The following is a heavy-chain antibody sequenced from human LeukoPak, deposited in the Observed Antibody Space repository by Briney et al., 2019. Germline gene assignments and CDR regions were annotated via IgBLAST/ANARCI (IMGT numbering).Heavy chain of an antibody. Sequence: GGSLRLSCAASGFTFSSYAMSWVRQAPGKGLEWVSAISGSGGSTYYADSVKGRFTISRDNSKNTLYLQMNSLRAEDTAVYHCAKAVTRGSTYYDFWSGYPAFDYWGQGTLVTVSS. CDR3: AKAVTRGSTYYDFWSGYPAFDY. J-gene: IGHJ4*02. V-gene: IGHV3-23*01. CDR2: ISGSGGST. D-gene: IGHD3-3*01. CDR1: GFTFSSYA.